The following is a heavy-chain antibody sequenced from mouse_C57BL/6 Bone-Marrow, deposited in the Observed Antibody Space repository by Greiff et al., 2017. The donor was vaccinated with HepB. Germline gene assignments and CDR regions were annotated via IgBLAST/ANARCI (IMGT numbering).Heavy chain of an antibody. CDR2: FYPGSGSI. D-gene: IGHD1-1*01. V-gene: IGHV1-62-2*01. CDR3: ARHEIITTVVATNYFDY. Sequence: VQLQQSGAELVKPGASVKLSCKASGYTFTEYTIHWVKQRSGQGLEWIGWFYPGSGSIKYNEKFKDKATLTADKSSSTVYMELSRLTSEDSAVYYCARHEIITTVVATNYFDYWGQGTTLTVSS. CDR1: GYTFTEYT. J-gene: IGHJ2*01.